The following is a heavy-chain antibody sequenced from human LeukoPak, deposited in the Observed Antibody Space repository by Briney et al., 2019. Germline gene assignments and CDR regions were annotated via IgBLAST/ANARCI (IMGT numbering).Heavy chain of an antibody. J-gene: IGHJ4*02. D-gene: IGHD3-22*01. Sequence: PGGSLRLSCAASGYTFSDFSVNWVRQAPGKGLEWVSSISVRSNYRYYADSVRGRFTISRDDARDSLFLQMNSLRAEDTAVYFCVRLRRNNDRSGYYYYCDYWGQGTLVTVSS. V-gene: IGHV3-21*01. CDR3: VRLRRNNDRSGYYYYCDY. CDR1: GYTFSDFS. CDR2: ISVRSNYR.